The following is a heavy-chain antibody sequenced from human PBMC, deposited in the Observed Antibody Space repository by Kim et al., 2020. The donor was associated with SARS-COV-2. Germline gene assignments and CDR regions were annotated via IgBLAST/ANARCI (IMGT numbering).Heavy chain of an antibody. J-gene: IGHJ4*02. CDR3: ASDTGYSSSWTAGGGYYFDY. Sequence: GGSLRLSCAASGFTFSSYSMNWVRQAPGKGLEWVPSISSSSSYIYYADSVKGRFTISRDNAKNSLYLQMNSLRAEDTAVYYCASDTGYSSSWTAGGGYYFDYWGQGTLVTVSS. CDR1: GFTFSSYS. D-gene: IGHD6-13*01. V-gene: IGHV3-21*01. CDR2: ISSSSSYI.